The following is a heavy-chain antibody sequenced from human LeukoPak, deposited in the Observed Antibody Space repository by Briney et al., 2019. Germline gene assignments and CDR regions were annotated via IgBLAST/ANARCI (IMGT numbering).Heavy chain of an antibody. J-gene: IGHJ4*02. D-gene: IGHD2-2*02. CDR1: GFTFNTYA. V-gene: IGHV3-23*01. CDR2: ISGSGGST. Sequence: PGGSLRLSCAASGFTFNTYAMSWVRQAPGKGLEWVSGISGSGGSTYYADSVKGRFTISRDNPKNTLYLQMNSLRAEDTAVYYCAKAPRGCSGTSCYTPWDYWGQGTLVTVSS. CDR3: AKAPRGCSGTSCYTPWDY.